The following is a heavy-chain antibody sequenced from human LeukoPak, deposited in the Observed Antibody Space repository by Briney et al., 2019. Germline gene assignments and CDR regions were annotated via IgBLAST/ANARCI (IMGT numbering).Heavy chain of an antibody. D-gene: IGHD3-10*01. CDR2: IDPSDAYT. Sequence: GESLKISCKGSGYSFTSYWISWVRQMPGKGLEWMGRIDPSDAYTNYSPSFQGHVTISADKSISTAYLQWSSLKASDTAMYYCARYYYGSRGGYYYYGMDVWGQGTTVTVS. J-gene: IGHJ6*02. CDR1: GYSFTSYW. CDR3: ARYYYGSRGGYYYYGMDV. V-gene: IGHV5-10-1*01.